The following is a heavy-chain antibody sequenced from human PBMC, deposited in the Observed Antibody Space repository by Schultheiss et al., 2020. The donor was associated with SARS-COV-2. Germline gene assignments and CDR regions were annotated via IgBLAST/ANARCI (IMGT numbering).Heavy chain of an antibody. V-gene: IGHV3-7*03. CDR1: AFIFRTYN. CDR2: IKQDGSEK. CDR3: AFDSSGWLHARDY. J-gene: IGHJ4*02. D-gene: IGHD6-19*01. Sequence: GESLKISCAASAFIFRTYNMNWVRQAPGKGLEWVANIKQDGSEKYYVDSVKGRFTISRDNAKNSLYLQMNSLRAEDTAVYYCAFDSSGWLHARDYWGQGTLVTVSS.